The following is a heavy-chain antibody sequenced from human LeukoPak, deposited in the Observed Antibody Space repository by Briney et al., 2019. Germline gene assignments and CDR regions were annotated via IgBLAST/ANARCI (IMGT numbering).Heavy chain of an antibody. CDR2: IYYSGST. CDR3: AGEEIWSGNDY. Sequence: SETLSLTCTVSGGSISSYYWSWIRQPPGKGLEWIGYIYYSGSTNYNPSLKSRVTISVDTSKNQFSLKLSSVTAADTAVYYCAGEEIWSGNDYWGQGTLVTVSS. D-gene: IGHD3-3*01. J-gene: IGHJ4*02. V-gene: IGHV4-59*01. CDR1: GGSISSYY.